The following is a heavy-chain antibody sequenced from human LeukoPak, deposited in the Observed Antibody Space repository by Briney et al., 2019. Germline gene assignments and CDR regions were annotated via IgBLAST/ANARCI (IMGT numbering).Heavy chain of an antibody. J-gene: IGHJ6*03. CDR1: GYTFTSYY. D-gene: IGHD3-10*01. CDR3: ARDAPSAEYYYYYMDV. Sequence: GASVKVSCKASGYTFTSYYMHWVRQAPGQGLEWMGIINPSGGSTSYAQKFQGRVTMTRDTSTSTVYMELSSLRSEDTAVYYCARDAPSAEYYYYYMDVWGKGTTVTVSS. CDR2: INPSGGST. V-gene: IGHV1-46*01.